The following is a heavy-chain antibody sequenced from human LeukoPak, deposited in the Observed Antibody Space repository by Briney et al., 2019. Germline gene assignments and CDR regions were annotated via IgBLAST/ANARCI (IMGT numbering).Heavy chain of an antibody. J-gene: IGHJ4*02. V-gene: IGHV1-18*04. CDR2: ISAYNGNT. Sequence: ASVKVSCKASGYTFTSYGISWVRQAPGQGLEWMGWISAYNGNTNYAQKLQGRVTMTTATSTSTAYMELRSLRSDDTAVYYCARGPPSLRYFDWLSGYWGQGTLVTVSS. CDR1: GYTFTSYG. CDR3: ARGPPSLRYFDWLSGY. D-gene: IGHD3-9*01.